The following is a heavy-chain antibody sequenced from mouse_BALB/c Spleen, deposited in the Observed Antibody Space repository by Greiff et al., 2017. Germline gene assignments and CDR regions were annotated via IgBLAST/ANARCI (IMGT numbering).Heavy chain of an antibody. J-gene: IGHJ4*01. CDR3: ARSGGTATAMDY. CDR2: INPSNGRT. Sequence: VQLQQPGAELVKPGASVKLSCKASGYTFTSYWMHWVKQRPGQGLEWIGEINPSNGRTNYNEKFKSKATLTVDKSSSTAYMQLSSLTSEDSAVYYCARSGGTATAMDYWGQGTSVTVSS. CDR1: GYTFTSYW. D-gene: IGHD1-2*01. V-gene: IGHV1S81*02.